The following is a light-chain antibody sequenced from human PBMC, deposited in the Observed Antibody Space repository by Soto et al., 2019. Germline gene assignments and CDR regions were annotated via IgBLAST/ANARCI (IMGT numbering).Light chain of an antibody. CDR3: QKYNSAPALT. J-gene: IGKJ4*01. CDR1: QDIANY. V-gene: IGKV1-27*01. CDR2: ATS. Sequence: GDRVTITCRASQDIANYLAWYQQKPGKVPKLLIYATSTLQSGVPSRFSGGGSGTDFTLTISSLQPEDVATYYCQKYNSAPALTFGGGTKVEIK.